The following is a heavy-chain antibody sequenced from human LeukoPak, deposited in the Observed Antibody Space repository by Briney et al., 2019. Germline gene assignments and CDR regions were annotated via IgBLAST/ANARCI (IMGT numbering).Heavy chain of an antibody. D-gene: IGHD1-14*01. J-gene: IGHJ4*02. CDR3: ARATAENDY. CDR2: IIPVFGTP. V-gene: IGHV1-69*05. Sequence: ASVKVPCKASGGTFNSYSISWVRQAPGQGLEWMGGIIPVFGTPNYAQKFQGRVTITTDESTSTVYMEVSSLRSVDTAVYYCARATAENDYWGQGTLVTVSS. CDR1: GGTFNSYS.